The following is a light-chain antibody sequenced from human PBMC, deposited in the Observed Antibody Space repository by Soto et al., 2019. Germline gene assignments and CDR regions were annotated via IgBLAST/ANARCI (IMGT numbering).Light chain of an antibody. Sequence: VVLTQSPATLSVSPGETVTLSCRASHNIRNNLAWYQHKPGQAPRLLISYASSGATGVPGRFSGSGSGTEFALTISSLQSEDSAVYYCQHFYNWPVTFGGGTKADIK. V-gene: IGKV3-15*01. CDR1: HNIRNN. J-gene: IGKJ4*01. CDR3: QHFYNWPVT. CDR2: YAS.